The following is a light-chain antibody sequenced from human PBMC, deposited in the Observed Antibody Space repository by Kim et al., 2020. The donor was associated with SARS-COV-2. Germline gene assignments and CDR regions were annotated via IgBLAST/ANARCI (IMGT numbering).Light chain of an antibody. CDR3: QQYGSSPPT. J-gene: IGKJ1*01. Sequence: EVVLTQSPGTLSLSPGERATLSCRASQSVSSNYLAWFQQKPGQSPRLLIYGASSRATGIPDSFSGSGSATDFTLTISRLEPEDFAVYYCQQYGSSPPTFGQGTKVDIK. V-gene: IGKV3-20*01. CDR1: QSVSSNY. CDR2: GAS.